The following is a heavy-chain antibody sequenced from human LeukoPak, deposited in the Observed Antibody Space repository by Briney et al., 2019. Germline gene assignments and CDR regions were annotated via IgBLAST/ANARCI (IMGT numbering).Heavy chain of an antibody. Sequence: SETLSLTCTVSGGSVSSGGYYWSWIRQPPGTGLEWIGYIYYSGSTNYNPSLKSRVTISVDTSKNQFSLKLSSVTAADTAVYYCASGDNDPLFDYWGQGTLVTVSS. J-gene: IGHJ4*02. CDR2: IYYSGST. CDR3: ASGDNDPLFDY. D-gene: IGHD1-1*01. V-gene: IGHV4-61*08. CDR1: GGSVSSGGYY.